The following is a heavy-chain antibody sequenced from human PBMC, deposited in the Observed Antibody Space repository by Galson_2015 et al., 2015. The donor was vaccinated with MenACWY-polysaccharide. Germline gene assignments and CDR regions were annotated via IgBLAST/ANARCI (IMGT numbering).Heavy chain of an antibody. CDR3: ARGPLHGGLDI. CDR1: GYSFTKYI. D-gene: IGHD2-15*01. Sequence: SVKVSCKASGYSFTKYIMYWLRQAPGQRLEYMGWINTGSGNTKVSQKFQDRVTITGDTSTNTVFLELSSLKSEDTAIYYCARGPLHGGLDIWGRGTMVTVSS. V-gene: IGHV1-3*04. J-gene: IGHJ3*02. CDR2: INTGSGNT.